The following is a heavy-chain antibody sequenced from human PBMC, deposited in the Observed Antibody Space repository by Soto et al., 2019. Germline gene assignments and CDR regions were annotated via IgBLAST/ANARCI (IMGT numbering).Heavy chain of an antibody. CDR1: GYTFTSYG. J-gene: IGHJ4*02. V-gene: IGHV1-8*02. CDR2: MNPNSGNT. D-gene: IGHD1-20*01. Sequence: ASVKVSCKASGYTFTSYGINWVRQATGQGLEWMGWMNPNSGNTGYAQKFQGRVTMTRNTSISTAYMELSSLRSEDTAVYYCARLLTSGEPPFDYWGQGTLVTVSS. CDR3: ARLLTSGEPPFDY.